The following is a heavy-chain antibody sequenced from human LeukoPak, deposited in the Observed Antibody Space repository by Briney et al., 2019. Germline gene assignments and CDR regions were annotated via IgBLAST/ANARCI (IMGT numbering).Heavy chain of an antibody. V-gene: IGHV3-23*01. CDR1: GFTFDDYA. D-gene: IGHD3-10*01. J-gene: IGHJ4*02. CDR3: AKEFLWFGELLVSFFDY. Sequence: GGSLRLSCAASGFTFDDYAMHWVRQAPGKGLEWVSGISGSGGSTYYADSVKGRFTISRDNSKNTLYLQMNSLRAEDTAVYYCAKEFLWFGELLVSFFDYWGQGTLVTVSS. CDR2: ISGSGGST.